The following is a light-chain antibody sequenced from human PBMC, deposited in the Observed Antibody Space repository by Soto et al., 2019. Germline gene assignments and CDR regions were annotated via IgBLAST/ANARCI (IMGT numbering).Light chain of an antibody. CDR2: EVN. J-gene: IGLJ2*01. Sequence: QSVLTQPASVSGSPGQSITISCTGTSFKNVSWYQQHPGQAPKLMIYEVNKRPAGVPNRFSGSKSGNTASLTVSGLQAEDEANYYCSSYGGTYNYVVFGGGTQLTVL. V-gene: IGLV2-8*01. CDR3: SSYGGTYNYVV. CDR1: SFKN.